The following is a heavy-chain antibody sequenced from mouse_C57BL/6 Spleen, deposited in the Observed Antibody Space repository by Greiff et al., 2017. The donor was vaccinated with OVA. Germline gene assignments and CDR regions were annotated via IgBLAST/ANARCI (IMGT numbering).Heavy chain of an antibody. CDR3: ARSDYGSSDWYFDV. D-gene: IGHD1-1*01. CDR1: GYSFTGYY. CDR2: INPSTGGT. J-gene: IGHJ1*03. V-gene: IGHV1-42*01. Sequence: EVKVVESGPELVKPGASVKISCKASGYSFTGYYMNWVKQSPEKSLEWIGEINPSTGGTTYNQKFKAKATLTVDKSSSTAYMQLKSLTSEDSAVYYCARSDYGSSDWYFDVWGTGTTVTVSS.